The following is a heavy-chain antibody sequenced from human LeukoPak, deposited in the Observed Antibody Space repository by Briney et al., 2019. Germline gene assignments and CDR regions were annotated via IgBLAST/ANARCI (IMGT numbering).Heavy chain of an antibody. D-gene: IGHD3-9*01. CDR2: ISGSGSTI. Sequence: GGSLRLSCAASGFTFSKYGMSWVRQAPGKGLEWVSVISGSGSTIYYADSVKGRFTISRDNAKNSLYLQMNSLRAEDTAVYYCARGVRYFDWLLSYFDYWGQGTLVTVSS. V-gene: IGHV3-48*04. CDR1: GFTFSKYG. J-gene: IGHJ4*02. CDR3: ARGVRYFDWLLSYFDY.